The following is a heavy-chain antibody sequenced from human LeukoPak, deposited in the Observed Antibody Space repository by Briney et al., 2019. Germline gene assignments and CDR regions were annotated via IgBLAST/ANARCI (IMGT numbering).Heavy chain of an antibody. J-gene: IGHJ3*02. CDR2: IWSDGTNK. Sequence: QPGGSLRLSCVASGLTFSAYGMHWVRQAPGKGLEWVAVIWSDGTNKYYAESVRGRFTISRDNSKNILYLQMNTLIIEDTAVYYCASAAGAFDNWGQGTMITVSS. CDR3: ASAAGAFDN. CDR1: GLTFSAYG. V-gene: IGHV3-33*01. D-gene: IGHD6-13*01.